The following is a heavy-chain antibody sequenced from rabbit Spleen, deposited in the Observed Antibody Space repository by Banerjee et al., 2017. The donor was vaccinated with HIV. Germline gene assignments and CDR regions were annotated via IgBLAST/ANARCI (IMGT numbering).Heavy chain of an antibody. D-gene: IGHD6-1*01. V-gene: IGHV1S47*01. CDR2: IYPGYGST. CDR3: ASSGYDGYAYATFTL. J-gene: IGHJ4*01. Sequence: QEHLVESGGGLVTLGGSLKLSCKASGIDFSSYGISWVRQAPGKGLEWIACIYPGYGSTDYASWVNGRFTISLDNAQNTVFLQMTSLTAADTATYFCASSGYDGYAYATFTLWGQGTLVTVS. CDR1: GIDFSSYG.